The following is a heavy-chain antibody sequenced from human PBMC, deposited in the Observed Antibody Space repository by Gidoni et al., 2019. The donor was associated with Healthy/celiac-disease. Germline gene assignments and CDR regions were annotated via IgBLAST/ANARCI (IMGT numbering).Heavy chain of an antibody. D-gene: IGHD4-17*01. CDR3: ARELMTTVTRGWFDP. Sequence: QVQLVQSGAEVKKPGASVKVSCKASGYTFPGYYMHWVRQAPGQGLEWMGWINPNSGGTNYAQKFQGRVTMTRDTSISTAYMELSRLRSDDTAVYYCARELMTTVTRGWFDPWGQGTLVTVSS. CDR2: INPNSGGT. CDR1: GYTFPGYY. J-gene: IGHJ5*02. V-gene: IGHV1-2*02.